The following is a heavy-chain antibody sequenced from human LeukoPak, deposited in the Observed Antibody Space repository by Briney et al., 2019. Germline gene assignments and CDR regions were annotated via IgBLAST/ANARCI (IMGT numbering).Heavy chain of an antibody. D-gene: IGHD6-19*01. CDR2: IYHSGST. J-gene: IGHJ4*02. Sequence: PSETLSLTCAVSGYSISSGYYWGWIRQPPGKGLEWIGGIYHSGSTYYNPSLKSRVTISVDTSKNQFSLKLSSVTAADTAVYYCARDRIAVAGFGFDYWGQGTLVTVSS. V-gene: IGHV4-38-2*02. CDR3: ARDRIAVAGFGFDY. CDR1: GYSISSGYY.